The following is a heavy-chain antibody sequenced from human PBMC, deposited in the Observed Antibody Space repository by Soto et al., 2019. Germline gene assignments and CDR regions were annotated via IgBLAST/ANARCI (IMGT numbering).Heavy chain of an antibody. D-gene: IGHD2-15*01. CDR1: GFTFSSHG. V-gene: IGHV3-33*01. Sequence: QVQLVESGGGVVQPGRSLRLSCAASGFTFSSHGMHWVRQAPGKGLEWVAVIWYDGSNKYSADSVKGRFAISRDNSKNTLYLQMDSLRAEDTAEYYCARGQRYCSGGSCSTTCYYYYYMDVWGKGTTVTVSS. J-gene: IGHJ6*03. CDR3: ARGQRYCSGGSCSTTCYYYYYMDV. CDR2: IWYDGSNK.